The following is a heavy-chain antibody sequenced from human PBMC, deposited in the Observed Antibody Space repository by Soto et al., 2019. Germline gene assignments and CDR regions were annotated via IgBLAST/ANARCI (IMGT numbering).Heavy chain of an antibody. CDR3: ASESPSGCGGGSCPADY. CDR1: GGTFSSYT. CDR2: IIPILGIG. Sequence: QVQLVQSGAEVKKPGSSVKDSCKASGGTFSSYTISWVRHAPGQGLEWMGRIIPILGIGNYAQKFQGRVTISAVKATSTAYIELSSLRSEDTAVYYGASESPSGCGGGSCPADYWGQGTLGTVSS. D-gene: IGHD2-15*01. V-gene: IGHV1-69*02. J-gene: IGHJ4*02.